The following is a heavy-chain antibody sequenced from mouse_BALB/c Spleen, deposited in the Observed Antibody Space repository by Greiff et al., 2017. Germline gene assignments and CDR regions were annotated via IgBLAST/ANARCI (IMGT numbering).Heavy chain of an antibody. CDR3: ARHGTARATLDFDY. CDR1: GFTFSSYA. Sequence: EVQGVESGGGLVKPGGSLKLSCAASGFTFSSYAMSWVRQTPEKRLEWVASISSGGSTYYPDSVKGRFTISRDNAKNTLYLQMSSLKSEDTAMYYCARHGTARATLDFDYWGQGTTLTVSS. CDR2: ISSGGST. J-gene: IGHJ2*01. V-gene: IGHV5-6-5*01. D-gene: IGHD3-2*01.